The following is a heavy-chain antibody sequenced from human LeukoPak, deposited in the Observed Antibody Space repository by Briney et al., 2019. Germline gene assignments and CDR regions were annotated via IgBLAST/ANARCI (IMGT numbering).Heavy chain of an antibody. D-gene: IGHD6-13*01. CDR2: MNPNSGDT. CDR3: ARGPRSSWLNYYYGMDV. J-gene: IGHJ6*02. CDR1: GYTFTSYD. Sequence: ASVKVSCKASGYTFTSYDINWVRQATGQGLEWMGWMNPNSGDTGYAQKFQGRVTITRNTSISTAYMELSSLRSEDTAVYYCARGPRSSWLNYYYGMDVWGQGTTVTVSS. V-gene: IGHV1-8*01.